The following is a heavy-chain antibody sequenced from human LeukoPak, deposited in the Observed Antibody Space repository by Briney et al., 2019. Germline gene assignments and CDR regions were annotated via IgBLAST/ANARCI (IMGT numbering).Heavy chain of an antibody. V-gene: IGHV1-2*02. CDR2: INPNSGDT. D-gene: IGHD2-2*02. CDR1: GYTFTGYY. Sequence: ASVKVSCKASGYTFTGYYMHWMRQAPGQGLEWMGWINPNSGDTNYAQKFQGRVTMTRDTSITTAYMELSSLGSDDTAVYYCARDLAGQYCSSTTYCTFIRDTYFDYWGQGTLVTVSS. J-gene: IGHJ4*02. CDR3: ARDLAGQYCSSTTYCTFIRDTYFDY.